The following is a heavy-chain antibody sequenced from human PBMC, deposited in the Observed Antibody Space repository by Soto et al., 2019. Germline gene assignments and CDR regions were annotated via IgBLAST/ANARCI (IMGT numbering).Heavy chain of an antibody. V-gene: IGHV4-4*02. CDR1: SGSISSSNW. CDR2: IYHSGST. J-gene: IGHJ1*01. CDR3: ARDRFGGDFWSGYFRVRRIFQH. D-gene: IGHD3-3*01. Sequence: SETLSLTCAVSSGSISSSNWWSWVRQPPGKGLEWIGEIYHSGSTNYNPSLKSRVTISVDKSKNQFSLKLSSVAAADTAVYYCARDRFGGDFWSGYFRVRRIFQHWGQGTLVTVSS.